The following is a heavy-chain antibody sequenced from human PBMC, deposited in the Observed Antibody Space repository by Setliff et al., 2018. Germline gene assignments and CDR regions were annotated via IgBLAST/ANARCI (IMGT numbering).Heavy chain of an antibody. CDR2: ISADNYKTNHVERFTADNANT. CDR1: GYTFTPYG. CDR3: ARAPRLEWILPTFDY. Sequence: ASVKVSCKASGYTFTPYGISWVRQAPGQGLEWMGWISADNYKTNHVERFTADNANTKYAQKFQGRVTMTTDTSTRTAYMELRSLTSDDTAVYFCARAPRLEWILPTFDYWGQGTPVTVSS. V-gene: IGHV1-18*01. D-gene: IGHD3-3*01. J-gene: IGHJ4*02.